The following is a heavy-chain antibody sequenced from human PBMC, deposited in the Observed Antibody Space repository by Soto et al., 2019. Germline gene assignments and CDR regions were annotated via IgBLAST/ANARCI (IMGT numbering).Heavy chain of an antibody. CDR2: ISSSSSTI. CDR3: ASKGYYYGSGSYHYYFDY. CDR1: GFTFSSYS. V-gene: IGHV3-48*01. D-gene: IGHD3-10*01. Sequence: GGSLRLSCAASGFTFSSYSMNWVRQAPGKGLQWVSYISSSSSTIYYADSVKGRFTISRDNAKNSLYLQMNSLRAEDTAVYYCASKGYYYGSGSYHYYFDYWGPGTLVTVSS. J-gene: IGHJ4*02.